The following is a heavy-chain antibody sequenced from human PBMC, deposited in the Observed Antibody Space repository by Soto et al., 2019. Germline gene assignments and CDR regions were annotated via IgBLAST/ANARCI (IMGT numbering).Heavy chain of an antibody. D-gene: IGHD1-7*01. Sequence: GGSLRLSCVGSGFTFSSYAMSWVRQAPGRGPEWVSAIGGDGSTWYADSVRGRFTISRENSKNTVYVQMNSLRAEDTAIYYCARDRNYPRDQFDNWGQGILVTVSS. V-gene: IGHV3-23*01. CDR3: ARDRNYPRDQFDN. CDR2: IGGDGST. CDR1: GFTFSSYA. J-gene: IGHJ4*02.